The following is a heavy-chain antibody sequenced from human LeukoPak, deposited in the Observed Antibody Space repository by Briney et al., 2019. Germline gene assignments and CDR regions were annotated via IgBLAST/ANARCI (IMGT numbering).Heavy chain of an antibody. J-gene: IGHJ5*02. Sequence: GGSLRLSCAASGFTFSSYSMNWVRQAPGKGLEWVSYISSSSSTKYYADSVKGRFTISRDNAKNSLYLQMNSLRAEDTAVYYCAKLGITMVRGANNWFDPWGQGTLVTVSS. CDR1: GFTFSSYS. D-gene: IGHD3-10*01. CDR3: AKLGITMVRGANNWFDP. V-gene: IGHV3-48*01. CDR2: ISSSSSTK.